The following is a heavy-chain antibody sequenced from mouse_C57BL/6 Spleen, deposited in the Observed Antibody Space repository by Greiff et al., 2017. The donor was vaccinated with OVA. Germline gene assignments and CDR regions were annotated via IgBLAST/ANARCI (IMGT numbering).Heavy chain of an antibody. D-gene: IGHD2-4*01. CDR1: GYTFTDYY. CDR2: INPNNGGT. V-gene: IGHV1-26*01. CDR3: ARGDYYDYAAWFAY. J-gene: IGHJ3*01. Sequence: VQLQQSGPELVKPGASVKISCKASGYTFTDYYMNWVKQSHGKSLEWIGDINPNNGGTSYNQKFKGKATLTVDKSSSTAYMELRSLTSEDSAVYYCARGDYYDYAAWFAYWGQGTLVTVSA.